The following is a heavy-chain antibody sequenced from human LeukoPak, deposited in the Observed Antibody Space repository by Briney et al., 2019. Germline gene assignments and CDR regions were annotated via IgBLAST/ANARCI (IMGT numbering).Heavy chain of an antibody. Sequence: ASVRVSCKASGGTFSSCAISWVRQAPGQGLEWMGGIIPIFGTANYAQKFQGRVTITTDESTSTAYMELSSLRSEDTAVYYCARSPLGYDSSRAFDYWGQGTLVTVSS. CDR3: ARSPLGYDSSRAFDY. D-gene: IGHD3-22*01. CDR2: IIPIFGTA. J-gene: IGHJ4*02. CDR1: GGTFSSCA. V-gene: IGHV1-69*05.